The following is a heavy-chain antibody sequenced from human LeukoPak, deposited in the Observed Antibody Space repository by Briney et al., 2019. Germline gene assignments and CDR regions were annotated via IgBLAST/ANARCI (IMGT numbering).Heavy chain of an antibody. V-gene: IGHV3-30-3*01. CDR2: ISYDGSNK. Sequence: GPLRLSCAASGFTFISYAMHWVRQAPGKGLEWVAVISYDGSNKYYADSVKGRFTISRDNSKNTLYLQMNSLRAEDTAVYYCARDRADRSPYYYYYYGMDVWGQGTTVTVSS. CDR1: GFTFISYA. J-gene: IGHJ6*02. D-gene: IGHD1-14*01. CDR3: ARDRADRSPYYYYYYGMDV.